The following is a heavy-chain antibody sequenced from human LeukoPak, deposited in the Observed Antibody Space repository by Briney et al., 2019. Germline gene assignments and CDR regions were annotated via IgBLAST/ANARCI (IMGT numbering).Heavy chain of an antibody. CDR2: IHFSGST. Sequence: SETLSLICTVSGGSLSNSFYYWGYICQSPGKGLEWIGSIHFSGSTYYNPSLRSRVTISVDTSKNQFSLKLSSVTAADTAVYYCAKRGSSWFFDYWGQGTLVTVSS. CDR3: AKRGSSWFFDY. V-gene: IGHV4-39*01. D-gene: IGHD6-19*01. CDR1: GGSLSNSFYY. J-gene: IGHJ4*02.